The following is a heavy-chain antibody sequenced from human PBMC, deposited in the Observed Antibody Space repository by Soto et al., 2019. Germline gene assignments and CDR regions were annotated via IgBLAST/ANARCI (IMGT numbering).Heavy chain of an antibody. Sequence: EVQVVESGGGLVQPGGSLRLSCAASGFTFGTFWMNWVRQAPGKGLEWVAYIKPDGTEKYYVDSVKGRFTISRDNAKSSMYLQMNSLRAEDTAVYYCEGSSWPLDYWGQGTLVTVSS. CDR1: GFTFGTFW. D-gene: IGHD6-13*01. V-gene: IGHV3-7*03. CDR2: IKPDGTEK. CDR3: EGSSWPLDY. J-gene: IGHJ4*02.